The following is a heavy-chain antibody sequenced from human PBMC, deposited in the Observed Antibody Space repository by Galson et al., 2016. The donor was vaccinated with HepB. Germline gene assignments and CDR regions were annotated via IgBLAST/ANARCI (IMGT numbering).Heavy chain of an antibody. CDR1: GYTFTSYD. CDR3: ARGSFPSGGSYFPMFDY. V-gene: IGHV1-8*01. J-gene: IGHJ4*02. Sequence: SVKVSCKASGYTFTSYDVNWVRQATGQGLEWMGWMNPNSGNTGNAQKFQGRVTMSINTSISTAYMELSSLRSDDTAMYYCARGSFPSGGSYFPMFDYWGQGTLVTVSS. CDR2: MNPNSGNT. D-gene: IGHD1-26*01.